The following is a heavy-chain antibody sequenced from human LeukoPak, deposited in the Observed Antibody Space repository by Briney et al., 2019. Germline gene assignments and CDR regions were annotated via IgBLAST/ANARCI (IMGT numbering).Heavy chain of an antibody. V-gene: IGHV5-10-1*01. D-gene: IGHD3-10*01. Sequence: GESLKISCKGSGVSSTSYWISWVRQMPGNGLEWMGRIDPSDSYTNYSPSFQGHVTISADKSISTAYLQWSSLKASDTAMYYCARHFWPQKWIGWAVYIWGQGTMVTVSS. CDR2: IDPSDSYT. CDR3: ARHFWPQKWIGWAVYI. CDR1: GVSSTSYW. J-gene: IGHJ3*02.